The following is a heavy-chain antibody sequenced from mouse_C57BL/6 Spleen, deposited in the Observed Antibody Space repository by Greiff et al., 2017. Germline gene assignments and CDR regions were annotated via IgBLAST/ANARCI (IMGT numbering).Heavy chain of an antibody. J-gene: IGHJ4*01. D-gene: IGHD2-1*01. V-gene: IGHV1-18*01. CDR3: ARDGNYEEAMDD. CDR2: INPNNGGT. CDR1: GYTFTDYN. Sequence: EVQLQQSGPELVKPGASVKISCKASGYTFTDYNMDWVKQSHGKSLEWIGDINPNNGGTIYNQKFKGKATLTVDKSSSTAYMELRSLTSEDTSVYYCARDGNYEEAMDDWGQGTSVTVSS.